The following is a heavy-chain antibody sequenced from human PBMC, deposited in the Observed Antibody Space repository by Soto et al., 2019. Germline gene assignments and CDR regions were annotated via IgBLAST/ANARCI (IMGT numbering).Heavy chain of an antibody. CDR1: GYTFTSYG. J-gene: IGHJ6*02. D-gene: IGHD6-19*01. V-gene: IGHV1-18*01. CDR2: ISGYNGNT. CDR3: ARTLAVAGTSLNYYYYGMDV. Sequence: QVQLVQSGAEVKKPGASVKVSCKASGYTFTSYGISWVRQAPGQGLEWMGWISGYNGNTNYAQKLQGRVTMTTDTATSTAYMELRSLRSDDTAVYYCARTLAVAGTSLNYYYYGMDVWGQGTTVTVSS.